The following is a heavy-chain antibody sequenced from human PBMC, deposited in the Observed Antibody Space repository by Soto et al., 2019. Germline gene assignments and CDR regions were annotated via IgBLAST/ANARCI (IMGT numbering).Heavy chain of an antibody. Sequence: PGGSLRLSCSASGFTFSSYAMHWVRQAPGKGLEYVSAISSNGGSTYYADSVKGRSTISRDNSKNTLYLQMSSLRAEDTAVYYCVKDRTKDRYSSGWSYYFDYWGQGTLVTVSS. CDR3: VKDRTKDRYSSGWSYYFDY. CDR2: ISSNGGST. V-gene: IGHV3-64D*06. J-gene: IGHJ4*02. D-gene: IGHD6-19*01. CDR1: GFTFSSYA.